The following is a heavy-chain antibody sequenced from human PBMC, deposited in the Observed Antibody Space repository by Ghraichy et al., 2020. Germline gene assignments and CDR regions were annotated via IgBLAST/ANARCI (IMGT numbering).Heavy chain of an antibody. Sequence: SETLSLTCTVSGYSITSPYHWGWIRQPPGKGLEWIAMTYHGGATYYNPSLKSRVTMSIDTSQSQFSLKLSSVTAADTAIYYCVRDMTTIVPRPKGEFDVWGQGTMVTVSS. CDR1: GYSITSPYH. V-gene: IGHV4-38-2*02. J-gene: IGHJ3*01. CDR3: VRDMTTIVPRPKGEFDV. CDR2: TYHGGAT. D-gene: IGHD3-22*01.